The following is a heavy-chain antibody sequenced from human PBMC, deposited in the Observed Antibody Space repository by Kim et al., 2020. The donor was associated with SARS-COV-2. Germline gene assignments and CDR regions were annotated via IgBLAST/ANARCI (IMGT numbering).Heavy chain of an antibody. CDR1: GFIFSNHY. CDR2: ISSSGDIK. Sequence: GGSLRLSCAASGFIFSNHYMTWIRQAPGKGLEWISYISSSGDIKYYADSVQGRFTISRDNAKNSLFLQMNSLRGEDTAMYFCARGVYYFGLDSYSKLDSWGQGTLVTVSS. J-gene: IGHJ4*02. CDR3: ARGVYYFGLDSYSKLDS. V-gene: IGHV3-11*04. D-gene: IGHD3-10*01.